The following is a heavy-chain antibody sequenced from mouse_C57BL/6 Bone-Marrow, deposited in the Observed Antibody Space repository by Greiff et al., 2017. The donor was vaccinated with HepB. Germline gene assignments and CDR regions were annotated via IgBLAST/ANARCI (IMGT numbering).Heavy chain of an antibody. V-gene: IGHV1-82*01. J-gene: IGHJ3*01. CDR1: GYAFSGSW. CDR3: ARETYYGSSAWFAY. D-gene: IGHD1-1*01. CDR2: IYPGDGDT. Sequence: QVQLQQSGPELVKPGASVKISCKASGYAFSGSWMNWVKQRPGKGLEWIGRIYPGDGDTNYNGKFKGKATLTADKSSSTAYMQLSSLTSEDSAVYFCARETYYGSSAWFAYWGQGTLVTVSA.